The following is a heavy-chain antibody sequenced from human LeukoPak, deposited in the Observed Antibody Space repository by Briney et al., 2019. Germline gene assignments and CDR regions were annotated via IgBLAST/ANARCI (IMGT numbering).Heavy chain of an antibody. CDR2: ISYDGSNK. V-gene: IGHV3-30-3*01. CDR1: GFTFSSYA. D-gene: IGHD5-24*01. J-gene: IGHJ4*02. Sequence: GRSLRLSCAASGFTFSSYAMHWVRQAPGKGLEWVAVISYDGSNKYYADSVKGRFTTSRDNSKNTLYLQMNSLRAEDTAVYYCARDRGMATPYFDYWGQGTLVTVSS. CDR3: ARDRGMATPYFDY.